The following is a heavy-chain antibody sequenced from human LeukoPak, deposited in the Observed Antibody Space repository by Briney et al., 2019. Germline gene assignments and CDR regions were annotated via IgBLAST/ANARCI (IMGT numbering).Heavy chain of an antibody. CDR3: ARVSYSSLDY. J-gene: IGHJ4*02. CDR1: GFTFSSYG. V-gene: IGHV3-33*01. Sequence: GGSLRLSCAASGFTFSSYGMHWVRQAPGKGLEWVAAIWYDGSNKYYADSVKGRFTISRDNSKNTLYLQMNSLRAEDTAVYYCARVSYSSLDYWGQGTLVTVSS. D-gene: IGHD6-13*01. CDR2: IWYDGSNK.